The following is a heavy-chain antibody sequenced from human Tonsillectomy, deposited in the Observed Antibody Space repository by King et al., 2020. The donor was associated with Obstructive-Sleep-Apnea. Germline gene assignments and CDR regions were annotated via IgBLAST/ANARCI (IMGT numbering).Heavy chain of an antibody. D-gene: IGHD5-24*01. Sequence: VQLQQWGAGLLKPSETLSLTCAVYGGSFSGYYWSWIRQPPGKGLEWIGEINHSGSTNYNPSLKSRVTISVDTSKNQFSLKLSSVTAADTAVYYCARQGGRRWLKLRGYYYGMDVWGQGTTVTVSS. CDR2: INHSGST. V-gene: IGHV4-34*01. CDR1: GGSFSGYY. CDR3: ARQGGRRWLKLRGYYYGMDV. J-gene: IGHJ6*02.